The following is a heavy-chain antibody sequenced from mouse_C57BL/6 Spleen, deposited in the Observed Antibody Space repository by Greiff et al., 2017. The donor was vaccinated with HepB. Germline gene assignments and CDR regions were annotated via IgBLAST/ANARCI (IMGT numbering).Heavy chain of an antibody. D-gene: IGHD1-1*01. Sequence: VQLQQSGPELVKPGASVKISCKASGYSFTGYYMHWVKQSSEKSLEWIGEINPSTGGTSYNQKFKGKATLTVDKSSSTAYMQLKSLTSEDSAVYYCARSGYYGSSYGYFDVWGTGTTVTVSS. CDR2: INPSTGGT. CDR3: ARSGYYGSSYGYFDV. V-gene: IGHV1-43*01. CDR1: GYSFTGYY. J-gene: IGHJ1*03.